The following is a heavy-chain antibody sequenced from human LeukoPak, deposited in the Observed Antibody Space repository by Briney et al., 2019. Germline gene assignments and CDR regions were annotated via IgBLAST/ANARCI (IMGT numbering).Heavy chain of an antibody. CDR1: GESFSAYF. CDR2: IDHRGSS. J-gene: IGHJ4*03. D-gene: IGHD6-6*01. Sequence: SETLSLTCAVHGESFSAYFWSWIRQVPGKGLEWIGEIDHRGSSNYNPPLKSRATISVDTSNNHFSLSLTSVTAADTAVYYCATRSSTLTAARCFDDWGQGTVVTVSS. CDR3: ATRSSTLTAARCFDD. V-gene: IGHV4-34*01.